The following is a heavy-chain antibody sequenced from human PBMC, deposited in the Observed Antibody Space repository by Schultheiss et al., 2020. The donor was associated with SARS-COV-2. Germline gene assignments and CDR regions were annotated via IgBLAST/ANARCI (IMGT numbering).Heavy chain of an antibody. CDR1: GGSISSSSYY. V-gene: IGHV4-61*05. CDR2: IYYSGST. J-gene: IGHJ4*02. Sequence: SETLSLTCTVSGGSISSSSYYWGWIRQHPGKGLEWIGYIYYSGSTNYNPYLKSRVTISVDTSISTAYLQWSSLKASDTAMYYCARLEEMATMEQPFDYWGQGTLVTVSS. D-gene: IGHD5-24*01. CDR3: ARLEEMATMEQPFDY.